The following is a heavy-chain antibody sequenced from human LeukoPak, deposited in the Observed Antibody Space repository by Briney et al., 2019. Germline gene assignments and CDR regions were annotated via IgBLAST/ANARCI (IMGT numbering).Heavy chain of an antibody. D-gene: IGHD3-22*01. CDR3: ARLYDSSGNGGY. Sequence: PSETLSLTCTVSGDSISSYYWSWIRQPPGKGLEWIGYIYYSGSTNYNPSLKSRVTISVDTSKNQFSLKLSSVTAADTAVYYCARLYDSSGNGGYWGQGTLVTVSS. CDR1: GDSISSYY. V-gene: IGHV4-59*01. CDR2: IYYSGST. J-gene: IGHJ4*02.